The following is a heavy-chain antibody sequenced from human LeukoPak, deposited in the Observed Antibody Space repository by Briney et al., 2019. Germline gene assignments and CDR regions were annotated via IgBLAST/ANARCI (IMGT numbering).Heavy chain of an antibody. CDR1: GFTFDDYA. CDR2: ISWNSGSI. J-gene: IGHJ4*02. D-gene: IGHD4-17*01. V-gene: IGHV3-9*01. Sequence: PGGSLRLSCAASGFTFDDYAMHGVRQAPGKGLEWVSGISWNSGSIGYADSVKGRFTISRDNAKNSLYLQMNSLRAEDTALYYCAKDINYGDHGGLDYWGQGTLVTVSS. CDR3: AKDINYGDHGGLDY.